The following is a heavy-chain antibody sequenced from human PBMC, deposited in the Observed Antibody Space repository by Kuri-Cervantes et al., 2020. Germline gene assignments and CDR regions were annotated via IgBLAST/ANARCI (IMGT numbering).Heavy chain of an antibody. CDR3: ARAHYYGSGSLSWFDP. Sequence: GESLKISCVASGFTFSNYWMSWVRQAPGKGLEWVANIKQDGSEKYYVDSVKGRFTISRDNAKNSLYLQMNSLRAEDTAVYYCARAHYYGSGSLSWFDPWGQGTLVTVSS. CDR1: GFTFSNYW. J-gene: IGHJ5*02. CDR2: IKQDGSEK. V-gene: IGHV3-7*01. D-gene: IGHD3-10*01.